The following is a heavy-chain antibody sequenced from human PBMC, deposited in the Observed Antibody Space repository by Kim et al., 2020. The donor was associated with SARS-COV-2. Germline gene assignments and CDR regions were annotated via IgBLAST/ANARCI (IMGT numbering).Heavy chain of an antibody. CDR3: AREDVYGSGSYQGYYFDY. J-gene: IGHJ4*02. D-gene: IGHD3-10*01. V-gene: IGHV4-31*02. Sequence: LKSRVTISVDTSKNQFALKQSSVTAADTAVYYCAREDVYGSGSYQGYYFDYWGQGTLVTVSS.